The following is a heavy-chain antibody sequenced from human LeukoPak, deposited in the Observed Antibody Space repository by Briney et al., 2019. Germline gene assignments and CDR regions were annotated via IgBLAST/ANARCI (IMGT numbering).Heavy chain of an antibody. CDR2: ISGSGGST. V-gene: IGHV3-23*01. CDR3: AKDRSRNDYYGSGSYPSSNIVY. D-gene: IGHD3-10*01. Sequence: PGGSLRLSCAASGFTFSSYGMHWVRQAPGKGLEWVSAISGSGGSTYYADSVKGRFTISRDNSKNTLYLQMNSLRAEDTAVYYCAKDRSRNDYYGSGSYPSSNIVYWGQGTLVTVSS. CDR1: GFTFSSYG. J-gene: IGHJ4*02.